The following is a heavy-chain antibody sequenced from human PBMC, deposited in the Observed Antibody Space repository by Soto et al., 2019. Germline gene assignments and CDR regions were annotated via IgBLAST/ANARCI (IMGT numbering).Heavy chain of an antibody. CDR3: ASWHEREHAYDV. V-gene: IGHV3-53*01. D-gene: IGHD1-1*01. Sequence: DVQLVESGGGLIQPGESLRLSCAAFGLTVSGTKYVAWVRQAPGKGLEWVSALYDVFGTFYADSVKGRFTTSSDRSKSTVYLQMNDLRPDDTAVYYCASWHEREHAYDVWGQGTTVIVSS. CDR2: LYDVFGT. J-gene: IGHJ3*01. CDR1: GLTVSGTKY.